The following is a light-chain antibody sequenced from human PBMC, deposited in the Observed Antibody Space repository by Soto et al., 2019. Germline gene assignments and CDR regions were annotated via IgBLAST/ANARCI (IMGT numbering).Light chain of an antibody. CDR3: SSYTSSTVV. Sequence: QSALTQPASVSGSPGQSITISCTGTSMDVGGYNYVSWYKQHPGKAPKLMIYEVSNRPSGVSNRFSGSKSGNTASLTISGLQAEDEADYYCSSYTSSTVVFGGGTKLTVL. CDR1: SMDVGGYNY. CDR2: EVS. J-gene: IGLJ2*01. V-gene: IGLV2-14*01.